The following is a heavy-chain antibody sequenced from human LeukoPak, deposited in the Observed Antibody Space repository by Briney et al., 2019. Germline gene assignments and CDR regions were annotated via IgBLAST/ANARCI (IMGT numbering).Heavy chain of an antibody. Sequence: SETLSLTCTVAGGSISSSNYYWGWIRQPPGKGLEWIGSIYYSGITYYNPSLKSRVTISVDTFKNQFSLKLSSVTAADTAMYYCARVSGYDWESFYDYWGQGSLVTVSS. CDR1: GGSISSSNYY. D-gene: IGHD5-12*01. CDR2: IYYSGIT. CDR3: ARVSGYDWESFYDY. V-gene: IGHV4-39*07. J-gene: IGHJ4*02.